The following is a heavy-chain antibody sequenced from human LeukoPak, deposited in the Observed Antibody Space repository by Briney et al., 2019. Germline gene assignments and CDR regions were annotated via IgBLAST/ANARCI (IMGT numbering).Heavy chain of an antibody. V-gene: IGHV4-59*01. CDR2: NYNSGTT. Sequence: PSETLSLTCDVSGGSISTYYWSWIRQPPGKGLEWIGYNYNSGTTSNNPSLRSRVTVSVDRSKNQFSLRLTSVTAADTAVYYCARERASAVPHFDHWGPGILVTVSS. CDR3: ARERASAVPHFDH. CDR1: GGSISTYY. J-gene: IGHJ4*02.